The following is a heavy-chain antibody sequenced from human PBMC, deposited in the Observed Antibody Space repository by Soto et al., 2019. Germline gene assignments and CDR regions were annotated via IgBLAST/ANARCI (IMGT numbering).Heavy chain of an antibody. Sequence: QVQLVQSGAEVKKPGASVKVSCKASGYSFTRYGISWVRQAPGQGLEWMGWISGYNANTNYPENLQGRVTMTTDTSTSTAYMEVRHLISDHTAVYYCARMGDVPYYYYGLDVWGQGTTVTVSS. V-gene: IGHV1-18*01. J-gene: IGHJ6*02. CDR2: ISGYNANT. CDR3: ARMGDVPYYYYGLDV. CDR1: GYSFTRYG. D-gene: IGHD3-16*01.